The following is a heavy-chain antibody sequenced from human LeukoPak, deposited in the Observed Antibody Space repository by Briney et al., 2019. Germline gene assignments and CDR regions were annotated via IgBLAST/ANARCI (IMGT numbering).Heavy chain of an antibody. CDR2: ISGGGGST. D-gene: IGHD2-2*01. CDR1: GFTFSSYA. Sequence: GGPLRLSCAASGFTFSSYAMSWVRQAPGKGLEWVSAISGGGGSTYYADSVKGRFIISRDNSKNTLYLQMNSLRAEDTAVYYCAKEGSTTYYMDVWGKGTTVTVSS. CDR3: AKEGSTTYYMDV. V-gene: IGHV3-23*01. J-gene: IGHJ6*03.